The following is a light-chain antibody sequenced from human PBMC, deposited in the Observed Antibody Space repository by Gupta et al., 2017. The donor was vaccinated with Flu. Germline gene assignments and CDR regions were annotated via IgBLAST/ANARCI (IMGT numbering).Light chain of an antibody. V-gene: IGLV2-14*01. CDR1: SSDIGCYNY. J-gene: IGLJ2*01. CDR3: SSCTSSSTVV. Sequence: SITISCTGTSSDIGCYNYVSWYQQHPGKAPKLLIYGVTNRPSGFSHRFSGSKSGDTASLTISGLQAEDEADYYCSSCTSSSTVVFGGGTKLTVL. CDR2: GVT.